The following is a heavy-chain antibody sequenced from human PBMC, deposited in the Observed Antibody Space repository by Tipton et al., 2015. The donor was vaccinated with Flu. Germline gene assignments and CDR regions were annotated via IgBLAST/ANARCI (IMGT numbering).Heavy chain of an antibody. CDR3: ASPPPRAFGVVFEYSFDY. V-gene: IGHV3-23*01. D-gene: IGHD3-3*01. CDR1: GITFSSFA. Sequence: SLRLSCTASGITFSSFAMSWVRQAPGKGLEWVSTIVRSGTTTYYADSVKGRFSISRDNSKNTLYLQMNSLRAEDTAVYYCASPPPRAFGVVFEYSFDYWGRGTLVTVSS. J-gene: IGHJ4*02. CDR2: IVRSGTTT.